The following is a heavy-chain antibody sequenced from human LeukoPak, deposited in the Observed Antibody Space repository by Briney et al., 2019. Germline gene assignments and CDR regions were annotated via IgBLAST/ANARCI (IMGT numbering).Heavy chain of an antibody. V-gene: IGHV1-2*02. CDR1: GYTFTGYY. J-gene: IGHJ4*02. D-gene: IGHD6-19*01. CDR2: INPNSGGT. CDR3: ARVIAVAGTGSFDY. Sequence: ASVTVSCKASGYTFTGYYMHWVRQAPGQGLEWMGWINPNSGGTNYAQKFQGRVTMTRDTSISTAYMELSRLRSEDTAVYYCARVIAVAGTGSFDYWGQGTLVTVSS.